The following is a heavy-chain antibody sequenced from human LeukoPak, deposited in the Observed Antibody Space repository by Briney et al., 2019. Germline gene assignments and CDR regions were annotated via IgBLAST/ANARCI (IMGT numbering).Heavy chain of an antibody. CDR3: ARKYYYGSGGNFDY. J-gene: IGHJ4*02. D-gene: IGHD3-10*01. CDR2: INPNSGDT. Sequence: SVKVSCKASGYTFTGYYMHWVRQAPGQGLEWMGWINPNSGDTNYAQKFQGRVTMTRDTSITTAYMELSRLRSDDTALYYCARKYYYGSGGNFDYWGQGTLVTVSS. V-gene: IGHV1-2*02. CDR1: GYTFTGYY.